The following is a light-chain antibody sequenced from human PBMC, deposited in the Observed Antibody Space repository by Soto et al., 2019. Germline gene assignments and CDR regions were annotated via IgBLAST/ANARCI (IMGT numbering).Light chain of an antibody. CDR2: DVS. V-gene: IGLV2-14*03. CDR1: SSDIGGYNY. Sequence: QSALTQPASVSGSPGQSITISCTGTSSDIGGYNYVSWYQQHPGKAPKLMIYDVSNRPSGVSNRFSGSKSGNTASLTISGLQADDEADYYCSSYTSTARVFGTGTKVTVL. J-gene: IGLJ1*01. CDR3: SSYTSTARV.